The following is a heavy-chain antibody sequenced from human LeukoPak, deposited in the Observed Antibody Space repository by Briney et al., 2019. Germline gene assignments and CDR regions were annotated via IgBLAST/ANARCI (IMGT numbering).Heavy chain of an antibody. J-gene: IGHJ4*02. V-gene: IGHV3-30*02. D-gene: IGHD2-15*01. CDR3: AKDQDIVVVVAAKGGYFDY. Sequence: GGSLRLSCAASGFTFSSYGMHWVRQAPGKGLEWVAFIRYDGSNKYYADSVKGRFTISRDNSKNTLYLQINSLRAEDTAVYYCAKDQDIVVVVAAKGGYFDYWGQGTLVTVSS. CDR2: IRYDGSNK. CDR1: GFTFSSYG.